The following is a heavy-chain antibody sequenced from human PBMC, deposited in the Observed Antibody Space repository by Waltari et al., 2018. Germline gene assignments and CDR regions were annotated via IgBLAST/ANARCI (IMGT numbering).Heavy chain of an antibody. CDR2: IYHSGGT. V-gene: IGHV4-4*02. D-gene: IGHD2-2*01. CDR1: GGSISRSNW. J-gene: IGHJ4*02. Sequence: QVQLQESGQGLVKPSGTLSLTCAVSGGSISRSNWWSWVRQPPGKGLEWIGEIYHSGGTTYNPSLKSRVTLSVDKSKNQFSLKLSSVTAADTAVYYCARSLGYCSSTSCDYWGQGTLVTVSS. CDR3: ARSLGYCSSTSCDY.